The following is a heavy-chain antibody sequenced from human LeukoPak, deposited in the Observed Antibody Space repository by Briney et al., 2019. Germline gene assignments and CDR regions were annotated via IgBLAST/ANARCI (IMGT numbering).Heavy chain of an antibody. J-gene: IGHJ4*02. Sequence: PGGSLRLSCADSGFTFSSHWMHWVRQAPGKGLVWVSRIKYDASSTSYADSVKGRFTISRDNSKNTLYLQMNSLRAEDTAVYYRARDRGIIAVAGFDYWGQGTLVTVSS. D-gene: IGHD6-19*01. CDR3: ARDRGIIAVAGFDY. CDR1: GFTFSSHW. CDR2: IKYDASST. V-gene: IGHV3-74*01.